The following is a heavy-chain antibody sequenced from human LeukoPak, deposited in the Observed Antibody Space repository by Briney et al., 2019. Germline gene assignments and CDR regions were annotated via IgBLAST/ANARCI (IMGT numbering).Heavy chain of an antibody. V-gene: IGHV1-18*01. CDR2: ISAYNGNT. CDR3: ARDYSYFDWLLDAFDI. D-gene: IGHD3-9*01. CDR1: GYTFTSYG. J-gene: IGHJ3*02. Sequence: GASVKVSCKASGYTFTSYGISWVRQAPGQGLEWMGWISAYNGNTNYAQKPQGRVTMTTDTSTSTAYMELRSLRSDDTAVYYCARDYSYFDWLLDAFDIWGQGTMVTVSS.